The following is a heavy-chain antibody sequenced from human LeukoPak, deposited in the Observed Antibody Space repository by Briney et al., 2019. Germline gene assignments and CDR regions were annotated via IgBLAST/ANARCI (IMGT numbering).Heavy chain of an antibody. CDR1: GGSFSGYY. CDR3: ARHFVEDAFDI. D-gene: IGHD3-16*02. V-gene: IGHV4-59*08. J-gene: IGHJ3*02. CDR2: VYYSGST. Sequence: SETLSLTCAVYGGSFSGYYWSWIRQPPGKGLEWIGYVYYSGSTNYNPSLKSRVTISVDTSKNQFSLKLSSVPAADTAVYYCARHFVEDAFDIWGQGTMVTVSS.